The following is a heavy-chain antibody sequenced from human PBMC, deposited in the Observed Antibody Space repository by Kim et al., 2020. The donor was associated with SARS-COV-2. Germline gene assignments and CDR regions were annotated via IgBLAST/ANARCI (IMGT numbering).Heavy chain of an antibody. V-gene: IGHV3-43*02. Sequence: GGSLRLSCAASGFTFDDYAMHWVRQAPGKGLEWVSLISGDGGSTYYADSVKGRFTISRDNSKNSLYLQMNSLRTEDTALYYCAKDIGDRFLEWLDSYFDYWGQGTLVTVSS. CDR3: AKDIGDRFLEWLDSYFDY. CDR2: ISGDGGST. D-gene: IGHD3-3*01. J-gene: IGHJ4*02. CDR1: GFTFDDYA.